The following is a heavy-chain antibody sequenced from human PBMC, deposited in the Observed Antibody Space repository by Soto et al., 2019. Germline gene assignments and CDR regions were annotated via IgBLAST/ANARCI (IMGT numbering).Heavy chain of an antibody. V-gene: IGHV3-30*03. CDR2: TSYDGDKN. J-gene: IGHJ5*02. CDR1: GFTFSNYG. CDR3: ARHRVGYWDVES. Sequence: PGGSLRLSCAASGFTFSNYGLHWVRQAPGKGLEWVAVTSYDGDKNYYSASVKGRFTISRDNSKNTLYLQMNSLRADDTAVYYCARHRVGYWDVESWGQGTLVTVSS. D-gene: IGHD2-15*01.